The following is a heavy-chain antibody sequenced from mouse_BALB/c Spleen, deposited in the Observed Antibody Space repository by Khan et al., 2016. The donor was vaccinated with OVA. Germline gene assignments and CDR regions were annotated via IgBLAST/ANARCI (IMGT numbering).Heavy chain of an antibody. CDR2: IYPGDGNT. V-gene: IGHV1-80*01. CDR1: GYAFSNYC. Sequence: QVQLQQSGAELVRPGSSVKLSCKASGYAFSNYCMNWVKQRPGQSLEWIGQIYPGDGNTNYNGKFKDKATLTADKSSSTAYMQLSSLTSEDSAVYYCARSGEEYFAYWGQGTLVTVSA. CDR3: ARSGEEYFAY. J-gene: IGHJ3*01.